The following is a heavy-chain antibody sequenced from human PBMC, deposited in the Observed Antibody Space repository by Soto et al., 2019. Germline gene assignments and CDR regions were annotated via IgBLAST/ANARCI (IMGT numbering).Heavy chain of an antibody. CDR1: GGSISSGGYY. V-gene: IGHV4-31*03. J-gene: IGHJ5*02. D-gene: IGHD6-19*01. CDR2: IYYSGST. Sequence: SETRSLTCPVSGGSISSGGYYGILIRQHPGKVLEWIGYIYYSGSTYYNPSLKSRVTISVDTTKNQFSLKLSSVTAADTAVYYCARARAVFPIAVAGTPNWFDPWGQGTLVTVSS. CDR3: ARARAVFPIAVAGTPNWFDP.